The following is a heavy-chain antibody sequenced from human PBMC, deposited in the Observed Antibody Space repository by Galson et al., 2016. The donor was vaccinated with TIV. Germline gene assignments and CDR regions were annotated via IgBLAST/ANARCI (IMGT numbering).Heavy chain of an antibody. D-gene: IGHD3-3*01. CDR2: ISGYNGNK. J-gene: IGHJ6*04. V-gene: IGHV1-18*01. Sequence: SVKVSCKASGYTLSSYSISWVRQAPGQGLEWMGWISGYNGNKNYAQKFQDRVTLTTDPSTNTAYMELRSLRSDDTAVYYCARVPTRTFDFWSGFDNSFCMDVSGKGTTVTGSS. CDR1: GYTLSSYS. CDR3: ARVPTRTFDFWSGFDNSFCMDV.